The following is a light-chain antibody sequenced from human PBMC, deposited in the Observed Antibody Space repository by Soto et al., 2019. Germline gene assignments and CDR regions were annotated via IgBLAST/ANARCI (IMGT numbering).Light chain of an antibody. V-gene: IGLV1-51*01. CDR2: DND. CDR3: GTWDNSLSAVV. CDR1: SSNIGDNY. J-gene: IGLJ2*01. Sequence: QSVLTQPPSVSAAPGQKVIIPCSGRSSNIGDNYVFWYQQLPGTAPKLLIYDNDKRPSGIPDRFSGSKSGTSATLGITGLQTGDEADYYCGTWDNSLSAVVFGGGTKLTVL.